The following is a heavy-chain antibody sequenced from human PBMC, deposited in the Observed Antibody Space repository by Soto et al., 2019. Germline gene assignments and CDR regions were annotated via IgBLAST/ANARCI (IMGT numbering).Heavy chain of an antibody. D-gene: IGHD3-9*01. J-gene: IGHJ6*02. V-gene: IGHV4-39*01. CDR2: IYYSGST. CDR1: GGSISSSSYY. Sequence: PSETLSLTCTVSGGSISSSSYYWGWIRQPPGKGLEWIGSIYYSGSTYYNPSLKSRVTISVDTSKNQFSLKLSSVTAADTAVYYCSRLWIAYYEILTGPSYGMDVWGQGTTVTVYS. CDR3: SRLWIAYYEILTGPSYGMDV.